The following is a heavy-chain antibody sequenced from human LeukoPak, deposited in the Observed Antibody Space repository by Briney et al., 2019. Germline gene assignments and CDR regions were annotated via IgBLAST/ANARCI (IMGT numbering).Heavy chain of an antibody. Sequence: GGSLRLSCVASGFTFSSYNMNWVRQAPGKGLEWVSHISTSSSRIYYTDSVKGRFTISRDNAKNSLYLQMNSLRDEDTAVYYCARVEKSIPARPLFDYWGQGTLVTVSS. D-gene: IGHD6-6*01. CDR3: ARVEKSIPARPLFDY. J-gene: IGHJ4*02. CDR1: GFTFSSYN. CDR2: ISTSSSRI. V-gene: IGHV3-48*02.